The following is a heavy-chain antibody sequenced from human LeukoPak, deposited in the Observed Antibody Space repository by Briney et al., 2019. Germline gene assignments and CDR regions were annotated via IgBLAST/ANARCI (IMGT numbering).Heavy chain of an antibody. CDR1: GFTFRSYA. CDR2: ISYDGSHK. CDR3: ARGVRDSSWVSFDY. V-gene: IGHV3-30*04. Sequence: GGSLRLSCAASGFTFRSYAMHWVRQAPGKGLEWVALISYDGSHKYYADSVKGRFTISRDNSKNTLYLQMNSLRAEDTAIYYCARGVRDSSWVSFDYWGQGTLVTVSS. D-gene: IGHD6-13*01. J-gene: IGHJ4*02.